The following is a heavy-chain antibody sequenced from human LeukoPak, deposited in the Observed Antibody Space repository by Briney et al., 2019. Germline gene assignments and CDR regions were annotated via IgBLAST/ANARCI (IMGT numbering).Heavy chain of an antibody. V-gene: IGHV1-69*13. Sequence: SEKVSCMASGVTFISYAISWVRHAPGPGLGWMGGIIPIFGTAIYAQKFQGRVTITPAESTSTAYMEPSSLTSEDTAVSSCAGPGSGTYQGHFDYWGQGTLVTVSS. CDR3: AGPGSGTYQGHFDY. J-gene: IGHJ4*02. CDR2: IIPIFGTA. D-gene: IGHD3-10*01. CDR1: GVTFISYA.